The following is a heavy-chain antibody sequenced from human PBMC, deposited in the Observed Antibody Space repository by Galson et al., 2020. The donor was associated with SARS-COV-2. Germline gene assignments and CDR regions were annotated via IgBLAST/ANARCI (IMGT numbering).Heavy chain of an antibody. D-gene: IGHD3-9*01. Sequence: ASETLSLTCNVSGGSISSSSCYWGWIRQPPGKGLEWIASMYHSGNTYYNPSLKSRVIISVDTSKNQFSLKLSSVTAAATAVYYCAREYYDILTGFYQYFDYWGQGTRVTVSS. CDR2: MYHSGNT. J-gene: IGHJ4*02. CDR1: GGSISSSSCY. CDR3: AREYYDILTGFYQYFDY. V-gene: IGHV4-39*07.